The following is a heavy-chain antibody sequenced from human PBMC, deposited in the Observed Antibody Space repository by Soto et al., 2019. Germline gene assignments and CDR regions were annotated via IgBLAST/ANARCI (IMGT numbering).Heavy chain of an antibody. CDR1: GGSMRNYF. Sequence: SETLSLTCTVSGGSMRNYFRTWIRQPPGKGLEWIGYIHYSGTTSFFPSYNPSLRSRVTISEDTSKNQFSLKLLSVTTADTAVYFCAAGEASSRNLAPYYLDFWGQGTLVTVSS. CDR3: AAGEASSRNLAPYYLDF. CDR2: IHYSGTT. V-gene: IGHV4-59*01. J-gene: IGHJ4*02. D-gene: IGHD6-13*01.